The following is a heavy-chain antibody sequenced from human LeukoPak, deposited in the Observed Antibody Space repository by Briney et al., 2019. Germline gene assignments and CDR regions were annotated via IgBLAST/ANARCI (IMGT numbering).Heavy chain of an antibody. D-gene: IGHD6-19*01. Sequence: KPSETLSLTCTVSGGSISSSSYYWGWIRQPPGKGLEWIGSIYYSGSTYYNPSLKSRVTISVDTSKNQFSLKLSSVTAADTAVYYCARHYGSGWPIFDYWGQGTLVTVSS. J-gene: IGHJ4*02. CDR1: GGSISSSSYY. CDR2: IYYSGST. CDR3: ARHYGSGWPIFDY. V-gene: IGHV4-39*01.